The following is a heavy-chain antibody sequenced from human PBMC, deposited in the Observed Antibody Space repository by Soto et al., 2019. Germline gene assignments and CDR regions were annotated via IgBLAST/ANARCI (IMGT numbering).Heavy chain of an antibody. CDR1: GFTFNIYA. V-gene: IGHV3-23*01. J-gene: IGHJ4*02. CDR3: AKGRGDNSGRRAYDY. D-gene: IGHD6-19*01. Sequence: EVRLLESGGGLVQPGGSLRLSCAASGFTFNIYAMNWVRQAPGKGLEWVSSISGGGGTTYYADSMKGRFTISRDNSKSTLFLQMSSLRADDKGVYDCAKGRGDNSGRRAYDYWGQGTLVTVSS. CDR2: ISGGGGTT.